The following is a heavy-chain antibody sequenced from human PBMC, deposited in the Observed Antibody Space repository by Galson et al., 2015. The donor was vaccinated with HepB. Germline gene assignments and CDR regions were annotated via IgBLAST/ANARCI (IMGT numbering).Heavy chain of an antibody. V-gene: IGHV1-46*01. Sequence: SVKVSCKASGYTFTRYYRHWVRQAPGQGLEWMGIINPSGGSTSYAQTFQGRVTMTRDTSTSTVYMELSSLRSEDTAVYYCARGPRPGSYSNYYYYGMDAWGQGTTVTGTS. J-gene: IGHJ6*02. CDR3: ARGPRPGSYSNYYYYGMDA. D-gene: IGHD3-10*01. CDR1: GYTFTRYY. CDR2: INPSGGST.